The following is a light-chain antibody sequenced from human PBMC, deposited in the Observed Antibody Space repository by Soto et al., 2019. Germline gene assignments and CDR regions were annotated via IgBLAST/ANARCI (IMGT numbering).Light chain of an antibody. J-gene: IGLJ1*01. V-gene: IGLV1-51*02. Sequence: QSVLTQPPSVSAAPGQKVTMSCSGSSSNIGKYYVSWHQQLPGTAPKLLIYENDKRPSGIPDRFSGSKSGTSATLGITGLQTGDEADYYCGTWDSSLTTFVFGTVTKLTVL. CDR1: SSNIGKYY. CDR3: GTWDSSLTTFV. CDR2: END.